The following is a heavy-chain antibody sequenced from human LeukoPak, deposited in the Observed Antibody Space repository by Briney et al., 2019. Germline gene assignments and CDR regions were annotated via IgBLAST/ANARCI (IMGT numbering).Heavy chain of an antibody. CDR3: ARVAAGYYGVDV. Sequence: PGGALKRSCAASGVTFSSFGINWVRQAPGKGLEWVSYVSSSGSTIYYADSLKGRFTVSRDNAKNSLYLQMNSLRAEDTAVYYCARVAAGYYGVDVWGKGTTVSVSS. CDR1: GVTFSSFG. CDR2: VSSSGSTI. J-gene: IGHJ6*04. D-gene: IGHD6-19*01. V-gene: IGHV3-48*03.